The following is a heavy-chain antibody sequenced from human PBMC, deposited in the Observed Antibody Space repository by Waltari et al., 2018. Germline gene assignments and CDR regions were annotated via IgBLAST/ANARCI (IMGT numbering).Heavy chain of an antibody. CDR1: GGSFSGYY. J-gene: IGHJ6*03. CDR3: ASAHLGYYYYYMDV. CDR2: INHSGRT. D-gene: IGHD3-16*01. Sequence: QVQLQQWGAGLLKPSETLSLTCAVYGGSFSGYYWSWIRQPPGKGLGWIGEINHSGRTNYNPSLKSQVTISVDTSKHQFSLKLSSVTAADTAVYYCASAHLGYYYYYMDVWGKGTTVTVSS. V-gene: IGHV4-34*01.